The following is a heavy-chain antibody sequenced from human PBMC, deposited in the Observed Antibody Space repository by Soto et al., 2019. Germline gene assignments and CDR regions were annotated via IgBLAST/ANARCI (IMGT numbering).Heavy chain of an antibody. D-gene: IGHD4-17*01. CDR3: ARDSVRDYLYYYYGMDV. CDR2: ISGSGGST. V-gene: IGHV3-23*01. J-gene: IGHJ6*02. CDR1: GFTFSSYA. Sequence: PGGSLRLSCAASGFTFSSYAMSWVRQAPGKGLEWVPAISGSGGSTYYADSVKGRFTISRDNSKNTLYLQMNSLRADDTAVYYCARDSVRDYLYYYYGMDVWGQGTTVTVSS.